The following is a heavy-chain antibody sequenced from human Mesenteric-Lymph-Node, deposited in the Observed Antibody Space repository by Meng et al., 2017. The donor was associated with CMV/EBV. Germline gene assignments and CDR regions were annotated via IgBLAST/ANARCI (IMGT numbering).Heavy chain of an antibody. Sequence: GGSLRLSCAASGFTFSSYEMIWVRQAPGKGLECISYISIGGSSIYYADSVKGRFTISRDDAKNSLYLQMNSLRAEDTAVYYCARPYCSSTRCPLDYWGQGTLVTVSS. CDR2: ISIGGSSI. CDR1: GFTFSSYE. CDR3: ARPYCSSTRCPLDY. D-gene: IGHD2-2*01. V-gene: IGHV3-48*03. J-gene: IGHJ4*02.